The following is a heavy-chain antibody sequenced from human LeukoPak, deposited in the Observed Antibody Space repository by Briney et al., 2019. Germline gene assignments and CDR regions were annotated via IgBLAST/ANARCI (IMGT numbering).Heavy chain of an antibody. Sequence: EGSLRLSCAASGFSFSDTWMNWVRQAPGKGLEWVGLIKRKTDDGTTDYAAPEKGRFTISRDDSKNTLYLQMNSLKTEDTAVYYCTTQSGAWNFDYWGQGTLVTVSS. CDR2: IKRKTDDGTT. CDR3: TTQSGAWNFDY. V-gene: IGHV3-15*07. CDR1: GFSFSDTW. D-gene: IGHD1-1*01. J-gene: IGHJ4*02.